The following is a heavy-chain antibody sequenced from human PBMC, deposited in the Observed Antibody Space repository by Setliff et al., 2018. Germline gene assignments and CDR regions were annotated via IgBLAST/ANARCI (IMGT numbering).Heavy chain of an antibody. CDR2: VYYSGTT. CDR1: GGSISGASIRSYY. V-gene: IGHV4-61*03. Sequence: PSETLSLTCTVSGGSISGASIRSYYWSWIRQPPGKGLEFIGYVYYSGTTNYDPSLKSRVTISVDTSKNHFSLKLSSVTAGDTAIYYCARGGTYRYFDYWGQGTLVTVSS. J-gene: IGHJ4*02. CDR3: ARGGTYRYFDY.